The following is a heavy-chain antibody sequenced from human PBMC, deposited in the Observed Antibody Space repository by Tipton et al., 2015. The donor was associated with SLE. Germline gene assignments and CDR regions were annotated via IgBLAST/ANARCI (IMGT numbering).Heavy chain of an antibody. D-gene: IGHD2-8*02. J-gene: IGHJ4*02. CDR1: GGSISSSSYY. Sequence: TLSLTCTVSGGSISSSSYYWGWIRQPPGKGLVWIGSIYYSGGTYYNPSLKSRVTISVDTSKNQFSLKLSSVTAADTAVYYCARIIVLVVLEVWYLDYWGQGTLVTVSS. V-gene: IGHV4-39*07. CDR3: ARIIVLVVLEVWYLDY. CDR2: IYYSGGT.